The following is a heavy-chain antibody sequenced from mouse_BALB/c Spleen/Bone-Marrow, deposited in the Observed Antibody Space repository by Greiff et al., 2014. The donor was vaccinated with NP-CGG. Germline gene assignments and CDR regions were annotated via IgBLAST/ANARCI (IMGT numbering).Heavy chain of an antibody. J-gene: IGHJ4*01. V-gene: IGHV1-9*01. D-gene: IGHD2-14*01. CDR2: ILPGSGTT. CDR1: GYTFSSYW. Sequence: VQLQQSGAELMKPGASVKISCKATGYTFSSYWIEWVKQRPGHGLEWIGEILPGSGTTSYNENFKGKATFTADTSSNTAYMQLSSLTSEDSAVYYCARDYRYDGAMDYWGQGTSVTVSS. CDR3: ARDYRYDGAMDY.